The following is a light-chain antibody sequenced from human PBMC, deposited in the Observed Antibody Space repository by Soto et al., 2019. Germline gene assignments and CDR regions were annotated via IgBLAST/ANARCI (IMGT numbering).Light chain of an antibody. CDR2: GNS. CDR3: QSYDSSLSGRGV. V-gene: IGLV1-40*01. Sequence: QPVLTQPPSVSGAPGQRVTISCTGSSSNIGAGYDVHWYQQLPGTAPKLLIYGNSNRPSGVPDRVSGSKSGTSASLAITGLQAEDEADYYCQSYDSSLSGRGVFGGGTKVTLL. J-gene: IGLJ2*01. CDR1: SSNIGAGYD.